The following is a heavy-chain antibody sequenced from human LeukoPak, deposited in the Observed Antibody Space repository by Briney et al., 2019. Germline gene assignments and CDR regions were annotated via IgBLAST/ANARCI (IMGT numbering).Heavy chain of an antibody. CDR1: GYTFTSYH. V-gene: IGHV1-46*01. CDR2: INPSGGST. Sequence: GASVKVSCKASGYTFTSYHMHWVRQAPGQGLEWMGIINPSGGSTSYAQKFQGRVTMTRDTSTSTVYMELSSLRSEDTAVYYCAREGGVDSSGYYLSYWGQGTLVTVSS. D-gene: IGHD3-22*01. CDR3: AREGGVDSSGYYLSY. J-gene: IGHJ4*02.